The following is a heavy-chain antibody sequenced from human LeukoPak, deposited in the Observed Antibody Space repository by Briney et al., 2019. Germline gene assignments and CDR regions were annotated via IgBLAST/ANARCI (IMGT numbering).Heavy chain of an antibody. D-gene: IGHD6-13*01. CDR3: ARVTSRQQLTH. V-gene: IGHV4-59*08. CDR2: IYYSGST. J-gene: IGHJ4*02. Sequence: PSETLTLTCTVPGGSISSYYWSWIRQPPGKGLEWIGYIYYSGSTNYNPSLKSRVTISVDTSKNQFSLKLSSVTAADTAVYYCARVTSRQQLTHWGQGTLVTVSS. CDR1: GGSISSYY.